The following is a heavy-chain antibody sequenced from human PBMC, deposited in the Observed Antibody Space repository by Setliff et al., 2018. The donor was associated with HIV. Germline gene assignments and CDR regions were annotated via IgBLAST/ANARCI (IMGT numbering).Heavy chain of an antibody. CDR1: GGSFSGYY. CDR3: VRDNSYYYGSGGHHFYGVDV. J-gene: IGHJ6*02. V-gene: IGHV4-34*11. D-gene: IGHD3-10*01. CDR2: IYYSGSS. Sequence: SETLSLTCAVYGGSFSGYYWSWIRRPPGKGLEWIGYIYYSGSSKNTPSLRSRVSISIDTSKNQCSLKLTSVTAADTAVYYCVRDNSYYYGSGGHHFYGVDVWGQGATVTVSS.